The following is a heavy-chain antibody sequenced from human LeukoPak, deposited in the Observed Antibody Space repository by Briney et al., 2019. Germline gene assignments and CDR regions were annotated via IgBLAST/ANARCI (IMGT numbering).Heavy chain of an antibody. V-gene: IGHV3-74*01. D-gene: IGHD2-15*01. J-gene: IGHJ4*02. CDR2: IKSDGSRT. Sequence: GGSLRLSCAASGFTFSNYWMHWVRQAPGKGLVWVSRIKSDGSRTDYADSVKGRFTISRDNAKNTLYLQMNSLRAEDTAVYYCARELPFDYWGQGTLVPVSS. CDR1: GFTFSNYW. CDR3: ARELPFDY.